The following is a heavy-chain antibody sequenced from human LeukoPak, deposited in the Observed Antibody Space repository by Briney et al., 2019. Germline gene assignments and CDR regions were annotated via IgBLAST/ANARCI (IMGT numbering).Heavy chain of an antibody. CDR3: AKVATEGYYFDY. D-gene: IGHD5-12*01. J-gene: IGHJ4*02. CDR2: IGSTGSTI. CDR1: GFTFRSHS. V-gene: IGHV3-48*04. Sequence: GGSLRLSCAASGFTFRSHSMQWVRQAPGKGLEWVSYIGSTGSTIYYADPVKGRFTISRDNAKNSLYLQMNSLRAEDTAVYYCAKVATEGYYFDYWGQGTLVTVSS.